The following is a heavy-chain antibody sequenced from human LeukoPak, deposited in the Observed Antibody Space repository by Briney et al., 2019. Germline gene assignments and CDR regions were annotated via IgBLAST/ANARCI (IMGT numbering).Heavy chain of an antibody. D-gene: IGHD4-23*01. J-gene: IGHJ6*02. V-gene: IGHV3-30*18. CDR3: VNLLSGQQWSRYYYGMDV. Sequence: GGSLRLSCAASGFTLSIFGMHWVRQAPGKGLEWVAVVSYDGSKKYYADSVKGRFSISRDNSKNTLYLQMNSLKVEDTAVYFCVNLLSGQQWSRYYYGMDVWGQGTTVTVSS. CDR2: VSYDGSKK. CDR1: GFTLSIFG.